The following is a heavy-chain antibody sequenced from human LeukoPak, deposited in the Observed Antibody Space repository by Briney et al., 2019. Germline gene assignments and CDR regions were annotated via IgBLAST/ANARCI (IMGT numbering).Heavy chain of an antibody. CDR1: GGSISSYY. V-gene: IGHV4-39*02. CDR3: ARRGAAAGTGLDY. J-gene: IGHJ4*02. CDR2: IYYSGST. Sequence: SETLSLTCTVSGGSISSYYWSWIRQPPGKGLEWIGSIYYSGSTYYNPSLKSRVTISVDTSKNHFSLKLSSVTAADTAVYYCARRGAAAGTGLDYWGQGTLVTVSS. D-gene: IGHD6-13*01.